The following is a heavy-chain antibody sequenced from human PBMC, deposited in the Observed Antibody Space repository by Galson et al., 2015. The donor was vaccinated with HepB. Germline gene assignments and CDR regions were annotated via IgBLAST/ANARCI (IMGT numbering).Heavy chain of an antibody. Sequence: SVKVSCKASGYTFTTYDMHWVRQAPGQGLEWMGLVNRGNGGFAQELQVKVTMAMTMSTSTGTAYMELSSLRSDDTAVYYCAIHHRPVSANSNLYYPFGNWGQGTLVTVSS. D-gene: IGHD3-22*01. J-gene: IGHJ4*02. CDR2: VNRGNG. CDR1: GYTFTTYD. CDR3: AIHHRPVSANSNLYYPFGN. V-gene: IGHV1-8*01.